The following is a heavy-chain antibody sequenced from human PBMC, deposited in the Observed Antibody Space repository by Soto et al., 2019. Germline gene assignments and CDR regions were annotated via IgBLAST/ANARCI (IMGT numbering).Heavy chain of an antibody. CDR1: GFSLSTSKMG. D-gene: IGHD3-10*01. V-gene: IGHV2-5*02. CDR3: AHRSGFGELKT. Sequence: QITLKESGPTLVKPTQTLTLTCTFSGFSLSTSKMGVGWIRQPPGKALEWLALIYWDDNNLYSPSLKSRLTITKDNAKNHVVLTMTNVDPVDTATYYCAHRSGFGELKTWGQGTLVTVSS. J-gene: IGHJ5*02. CDR2: IYWDDNN.